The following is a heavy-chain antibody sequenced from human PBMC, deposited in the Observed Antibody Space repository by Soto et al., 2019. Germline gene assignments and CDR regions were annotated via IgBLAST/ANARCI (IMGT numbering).Heavy chain of an antibody. CDR3: ARITVTMVRGVARYGVDV. CDR1: GGSISIYY. Sequence: SETLSLTCTVSGGSISIYYWSWIRQPPGKXLEWIGYIYSSASNNPKPSPTTRVNTPVDTSKNQSSLTLSSVKDADTAVYYCARITVTMVRGVARYGVDVWGQGTTVTVSS. V-gene: IGHV4-59*01. J-gene: IGHJ6*02. D-gene: IGHD3-10*01. CDR2: IYSSASN.